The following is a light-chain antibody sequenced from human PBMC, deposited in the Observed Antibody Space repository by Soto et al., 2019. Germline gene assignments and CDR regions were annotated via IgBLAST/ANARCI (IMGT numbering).Light chain of an antibody. Sequence: DVVMTQSPLSLPVTLGQPASISCRSSESLAYSDGNTYLNWFQQRLGQSPRRLIYHVSKRDSWGPDRFSGSVSGTDFNLKISRVEAEDVVVYYCMQGTHWPPRFGAGTKVEIK. CDR1: ESLAYSDGNTY. CDR3: MQGTHWPPR. V-gene: IGKV2-30*01. J-gene: IGKJ4*01. CDR2: HVS.